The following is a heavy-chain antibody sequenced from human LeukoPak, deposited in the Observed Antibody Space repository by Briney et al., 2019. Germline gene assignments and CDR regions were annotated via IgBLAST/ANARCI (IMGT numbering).Heavy chain of an antibody. J-gene: IGHJ4*02. V-gene: IGHV3-23*01. CDR1: GFTFNNYA. D-gene: IGHD3-9*01. CDR2: ILGSGRSA. CDR3: SKWGDYDVLTGYYDSDF. Sequence: GGSLRLSCAASGFTFNNYAMSWVRQAPGKGLEWVSAILGSGRSAYYADSVKGRFTISRDNSKNSLFLQTNSLRVEDTALYYCSKWGDYDVLTGYYDSDFWGQGTLVTVSA.